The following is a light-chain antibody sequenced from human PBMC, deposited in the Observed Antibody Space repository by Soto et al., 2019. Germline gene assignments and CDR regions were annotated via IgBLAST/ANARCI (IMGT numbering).Light chain of an antibody. J-gene: IGKJ1*01. Sequence: DIQMTQSPSFVSASVGDRFTSTCRASQGISSWLAWYQQKTGKAPKXXIYAASSLQSGVPSRFSGSGYGTDFNLTISSLQTEDFATYYCQQANSFPRTFGQGTKVDIK. CDR2: AAS. V-gene: IGKV1-12*01. CDR3: QQANSFPRT. CDR1: QGISSW.